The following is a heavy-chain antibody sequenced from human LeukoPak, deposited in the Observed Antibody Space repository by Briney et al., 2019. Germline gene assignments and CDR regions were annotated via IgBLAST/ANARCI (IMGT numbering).Heavy chain of an antibody. CDR1: GFGFSDFY. CDR3: ARNAPFRNDGWPLFDS. J-gene: IGHJ4*02. D-gene: IGHD1-1*01. Sequence: GGSLRLSCAVSGFGFSDFYMGWVRQAPGKGPEWLAYISSGGETIYYADSVRGRFSISRDNAKSSVYLQINSLRAGDTALYYCARNAPFRNDGWPLFDSWGQGTLVTVSS. CDR2: ISSGGETI. V-gene: IGHV3-11*01.